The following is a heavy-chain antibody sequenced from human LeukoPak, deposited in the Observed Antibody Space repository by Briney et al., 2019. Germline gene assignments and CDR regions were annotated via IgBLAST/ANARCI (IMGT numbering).Heavy chain of an antibody. CDR3: ARDRRDYGIDY. D-gene: IGHD4-17*01. Sequence: GGSLRLSCAASGFTFSSYAMRWVRQAPGKGLEWVAVIWYDGSNKYYADSVKGRFTISRDNSKNTLYLQMNSLRAEDTAVYYCARDRRDYGIDYWGQGTLVTVSS. CDR2: IWYDGSNK. J-gene: IGHJ4*02. V-gene: IGHV3-33*08. CDR1: GFTFSSYA.